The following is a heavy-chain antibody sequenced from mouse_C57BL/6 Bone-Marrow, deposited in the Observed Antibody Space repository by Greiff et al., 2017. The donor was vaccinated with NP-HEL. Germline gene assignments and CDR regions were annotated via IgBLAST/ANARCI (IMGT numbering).Heavy chain of an antibody. CDR2: INPNNGGT. CDR3: ARFTVVAPYWYFDV. J-gene: IGHJ1*03. D-gene: IGHD1-1*01. CDR1: GYTFTDYN. Sequence: EVQLQQSGPELVKPGASVKIPCKASGYTFTDYNMDWVKQSHGKSLEWIGDINPNNGGTIYNQKFKGKATLTVDKSSSTAYMELRSLTSEDTAVYYCARFTVVAPYWYFDVWGTGTTVTVSS. V-gene: IGHV1-18*01.